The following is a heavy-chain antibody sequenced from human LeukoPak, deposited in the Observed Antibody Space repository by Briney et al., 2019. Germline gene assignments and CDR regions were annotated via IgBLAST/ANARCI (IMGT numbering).Heavy chain of an antibody. CDR2: MYTSGST. V-gene: IGHV4-4*07. D-gene: IGHD2-2*01. CDR1: GGSISSYY. J-gene: IGHJ4*02. Sequence: PSETLSLTCTVSGGSISSYYWSWIRQPAGQGLERIGRMYTSGSTNYNHSLKSRVTITVDTYKTQFSLSLSSVTVADTAAYYCARGLGPQIVVVPAAIGAFDSWGQGTLVTVSS. CDR3: ARGLGPQIVVVPAAIGAFDS.